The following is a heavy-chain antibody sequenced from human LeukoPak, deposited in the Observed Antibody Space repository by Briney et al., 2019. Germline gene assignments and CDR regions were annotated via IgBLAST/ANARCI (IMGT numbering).Heavy chain of an antibody. CDR1: GSSFSTYV. CDR2: ISGSGVST. J-gene: IGHJ4*02. Sequence: GGSLRLSCAASGSSFSTYVLSWVRQTPGKGLEWVSAISGSGVSTFYADSVKGRFTISRDNSKNTLYLQMDSLRTEDTAVYYCAKGQRGTTLADYWGQGALVTVSS. CDR3: AKGQRGTTLADY. D-gene: IGHD2-2*01. V-gene: IGHV3-23*01.